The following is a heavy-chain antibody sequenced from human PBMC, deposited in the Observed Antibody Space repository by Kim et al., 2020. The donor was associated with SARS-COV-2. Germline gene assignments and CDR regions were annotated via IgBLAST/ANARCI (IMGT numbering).Heavy chain of an antibody. V-gene: IGHV3-23*01. J-gene: IGHJ4*02. Sequence: SGDRTYYADAVKGRFTISRDNSRNTLYAQMTSLRAEDTALYYCTKEASGANWGQGTLVTVSS. D-gene: IGHD3-10*01. CDR3: TKEASGAN. CDR2: SGDRT.